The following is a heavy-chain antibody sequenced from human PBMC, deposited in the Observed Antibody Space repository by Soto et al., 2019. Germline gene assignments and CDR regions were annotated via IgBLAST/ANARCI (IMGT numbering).Heavy chain of an antibody. V-gene: IGHV4-34*01. D-gene: IGHD3-3*01. CDR1: GGSLSGYY. CDR2: INHSGST. Sequence: SETPSPTCAFYGGSLSGYYWSWVRQPPGEGLEWIGEINHSGSTNYNPSLKSRVTISVDTSKNQFSLKLSSVTAADTAVYYCARGYYDFWSGYSTPVVRWGQGTLVTVSS. J-gene: IGHJ4*02. CDR3: ARGYYDFWSGYSTPVVR.